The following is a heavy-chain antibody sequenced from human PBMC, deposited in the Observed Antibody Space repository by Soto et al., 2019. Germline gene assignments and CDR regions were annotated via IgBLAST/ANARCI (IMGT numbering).Heavy chain of an antibody. Sequence: GGSLRLSCAASGLTFSSSWMHWVRQAPGKGPVWVSRINPDASRTDYADSVKGRFTISRDNAKNTLYLQMNSLRAEDTAVYYCAQVLLGGYFDYWGQGTLVTVSS. CDR2: INPDASRT. CDR3: AQVLLGGYFDY. J-gene: IGHJ4*02. V-gene: IGHV3-74*01. D-gene: IGHD1-1*01. CDR1: GLTFSSSW.